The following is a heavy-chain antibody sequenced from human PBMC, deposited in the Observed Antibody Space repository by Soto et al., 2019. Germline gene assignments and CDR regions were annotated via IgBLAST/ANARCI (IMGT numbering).Heavy chain of an antibody. CDR3: ARALDR. Sequence: SETLCLTCAVSGGSISSGGYSWSWIRQPPGKGLEWIGYIYHSGSTYYNPSLKSRVTISVDRSKNQFSLKLSSVTAADTAVYYCARALDRWGQGTLVTVSS. J-gene: IGHJ5*02. CDR1: GGSISSGGYS. V-gene: IGHV4-30-2*01. CDR2: IYHSGST.